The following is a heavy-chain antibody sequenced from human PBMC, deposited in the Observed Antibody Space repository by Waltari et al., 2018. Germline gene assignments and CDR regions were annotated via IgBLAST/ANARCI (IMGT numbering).Heavy chain of an antibody. D-gene: IGHD2-15*01. Sequence: QVQLVQSGAEVKKPGSSVKVSCKASGGTFSSYAISWVRPAPGQGLEWMGGIIPIVGTANYAQKYQGRVTITTDESTSTAYMELSSLRSEDTAVYYCASGLRYCSGGSCYFGNWFDPWGQGTLVTVSS. V-gene: IGHV1-69*05. CDR1: GGTFSSYA. CDR2: IIPIVGTA. CDR3: ASGLRYCSGGSCYFGNWFDP. J-gene: IGHJ5*02.